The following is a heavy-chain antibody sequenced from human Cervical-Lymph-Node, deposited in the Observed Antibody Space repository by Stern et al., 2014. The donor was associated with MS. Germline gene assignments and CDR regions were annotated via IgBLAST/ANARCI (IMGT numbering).Heavy chain of an antibody. V-gene: IGHV1-24*01. D-gene: IGHD3-10*01. Sequence: QVQLVQSGAEVKKPGASVTVSCHVAGHPLSELALHWLRQLPTNGRGLRGQFDPECGETGYAQQFQGRLSMTEDTSTGTAYMTLTVLRSEDTAVYYGATDRGVKWGPGTLVTVSS. CDR3: ATDRGVK. CDR2: FDPECGET. J-gene: IGHJ4*02. CDR1: GHPLSELA.